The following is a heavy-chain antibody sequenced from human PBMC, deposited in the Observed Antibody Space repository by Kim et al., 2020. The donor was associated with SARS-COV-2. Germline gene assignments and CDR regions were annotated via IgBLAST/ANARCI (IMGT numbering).Heavy chain of an antibody. D-gene: IGHD2-2*01. CDR2: INHSGST. Sequence: SETLSLTCAVYGGSFSGYYWSWIRQPPGKGLEWIGEINHSGSTNYNPSLKSRVTISVDTSKNQFSLKLRSVTAADTAVYYCARGPTPRPRPYIVVVPAAMGGWFDPWGQGTLVTVSS. CDR3: ARGPTPRPRPYIVVVPAAMGGWFDP. V-gene: IGHV4-34*01. J-gene: IGHJ5*02. CDR1: GGSFSGYY.